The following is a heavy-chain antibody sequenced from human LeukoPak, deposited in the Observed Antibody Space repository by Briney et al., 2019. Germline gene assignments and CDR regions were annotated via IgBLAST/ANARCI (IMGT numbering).Heavy chain of an antibody. Sequence: PGGSLRRSCVASGFTVSSNYMSWVRQTPGQGRLEWVSVIYTDGRTFYTGSVTGRFTISRDNSKNTLYLQMNSLRAEDTAVYYCARGQIYGTGSYFFDHWGQGTLVTVSS. D-gene: IGHD3-10*01. V-gene: IGHV3-66*01. CDR1: GFTVSSNY. CDR2: IYTDGRT. CDR3: ARGQIYGTGSYFFDH. J-gene: IGHJ4*02.